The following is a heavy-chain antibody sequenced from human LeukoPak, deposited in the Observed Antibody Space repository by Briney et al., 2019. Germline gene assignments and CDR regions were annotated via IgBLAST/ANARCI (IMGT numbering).Heavy chain of an antibody. CDR1: GGSFSGYY. CDR2: INHSGST. Sequence: SETLSLTCAVYGGSFSGYYWSWIRQPPGKGLEWIGEINHSGSTNYNPSLKSRVTISVDTSKNQFSLKLSSVTAADTAVYYCASRYCGGDCYKHPGDYWGQGTLVTVSS. D-gene: IGHD2-21*02. J-gene: IGHJ4*02. V-gene: IGHV4-34*01. CDR3: ASRYCGGDCYKHPGDY.